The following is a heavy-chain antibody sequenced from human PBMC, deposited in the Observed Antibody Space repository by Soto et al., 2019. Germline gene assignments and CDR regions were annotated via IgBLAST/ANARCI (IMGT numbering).Heavy chain of an antibody. CDR1: GGSMSEYF. Sequence: PWETLSLTCTVSGGSMSEYFWSWIRQSPGKGLEWIGYVYYLGSTDYNPSLKSRVTISVDTSKRQFSLKLSSVTVADTAVYCCARDGYDGSGSPYPAYWGPGAQVTVSS. D-gene: IGHD3-10*01. V-gene: IGHV4-59*01. CDR3: ARDGYDGSGSPYPAY. J-gene: IGHJ4*02. CDR2: VYYLGST.